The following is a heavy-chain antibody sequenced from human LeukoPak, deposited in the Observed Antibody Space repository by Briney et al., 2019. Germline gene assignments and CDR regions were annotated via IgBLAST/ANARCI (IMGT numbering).Heavy chain of an antibody. Sequence: GGSLRLSCAASGFTFSSYAMNWVRQAPGKGLEWVSAISGSGGSTYYADSVKGRFTISRDNSKNTLYLQMNSLRAEDTAVYYCAKDFVTVRSFDWLPDFFDYWGQGTLVTVSS. CDR3: AKDFVTVRSFDWLPDFFDY. CDR1: GFTFSSYA. J-gene: IGHJ4*02. CDR2: ISGSGGST. D-gene: IGHD3-9*01. V-gene: IGHV3-23*01.